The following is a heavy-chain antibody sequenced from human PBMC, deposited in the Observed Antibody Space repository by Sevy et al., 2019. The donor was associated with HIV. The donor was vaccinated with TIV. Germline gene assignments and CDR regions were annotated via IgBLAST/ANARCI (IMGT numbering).Heavy chain of an antibody. J-gene: IGHJ6*02. D-gene: IGHD6-6*01. Sequence: GGSLRLSCVGSGFSFSSDAMSWVRQAPGKGLQWVATVSASGGSTYYADSVRGRFTISRDNSKNTLYLQMNSLRTDDTAVYYCARGLAALPGYYYGMDVWGQGTTVTVSS. CDR2: VSASGGST. CDR3: ARGLAALPGYYYGMDV. CDR1: GFSFSSDA. V-gene: IGHV3-23*01.